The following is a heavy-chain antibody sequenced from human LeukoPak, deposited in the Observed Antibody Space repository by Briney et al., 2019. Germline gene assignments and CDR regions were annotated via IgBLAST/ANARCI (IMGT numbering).Heavy chain of an antibody. CDR2: INPNSGGT. CDR1: GGTFSSYA. Sequence: VSVKVSCKASGGTFSSYAISWVRQAPGQGLEWMGWINPNSGGTNCAQKFQGWVTMTRDTSISTAYMELSRLKSDDTAVYYCATGYCSSTSCPRYGMDVWGQGTTVTVSS. J-gene: IGHJ6*02. V-gene: IGHV1-2*04. CDR3: ATGYCSSTSCPRYGMDV. D-gene: IGHD2-2*01.